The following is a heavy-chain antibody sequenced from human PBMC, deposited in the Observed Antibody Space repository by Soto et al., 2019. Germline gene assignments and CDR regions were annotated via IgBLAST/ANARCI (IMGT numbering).Heavy chain of an antibody. CDR2: ISYDGSNK. D-gene: IGHD2-8*02. V-gene: IGHV3-30-3*01. CDR1: GFTFSSYD. CDR3: ARGRYWSDY. J-gene: IGHJ4*02. Sequence: QVQLVESGGGVVQPGRSLRLSCAASGFTFSSYDMHWVRQAPGKGLEWVAVISYDGSNKDYADSVKGRFTISRDNSKNTLYVQMNSLRAEDTAVYYCARGRYWSDYWGQGTLVTVSS.